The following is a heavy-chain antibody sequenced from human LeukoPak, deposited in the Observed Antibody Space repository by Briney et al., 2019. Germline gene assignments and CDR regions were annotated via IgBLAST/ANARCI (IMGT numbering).Heavy chain of an antibody. CDR1: GFTFSNAW. V-gene: IGHV3-15*01. D-gene: IGHD2-15*01. CDR3: ARDDCSGGSCYLGFDP. CDR2: IKSKTDGGTT. Sequence: PGGSLRLPCAASGFTFSNAWMTWVRQAPGKGLEWVGRIKSKTDGGTTDYAAPVKGRFTISRDDSKNTLYLQMNSPRAEDTAVYYCARDDCSGGSCYLGFDPWGQGTLVTVSS. J-gene: IGHJ5*02.